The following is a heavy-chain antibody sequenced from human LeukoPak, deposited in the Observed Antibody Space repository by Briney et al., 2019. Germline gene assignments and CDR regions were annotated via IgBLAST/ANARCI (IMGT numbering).Heavy chain of an antibody. CDR3: AKDAYGMDV. CDR2: ISYDGTNT. Sequence: GGSLRLSCAGSGFIFSTYGMHWVRQAPGKGLEWVAVISYDGTNTYYADSVKGRFTISRDNSKNTLYLQMNTLSAEHTALYRCAKDAYGMDVWGQRTTVTVSS. J-gene: IGHJ6*02. CDR1: GFIFSTYG. V-gene: IGHV3-30*18.